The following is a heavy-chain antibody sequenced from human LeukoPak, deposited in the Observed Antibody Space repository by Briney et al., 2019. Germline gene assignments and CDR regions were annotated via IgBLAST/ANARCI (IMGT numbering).Heavy chain of an antibody. CDR1: GFTFGDYV. D-gene: IGHD3-3*01. Sequence: GGSLRLSCTASGFTFGDYVVSWFRQAPGKGPEWVGFIRSKAYGGTTEYAASVKGRFTISRDDSKSIAYLQMNSLKTEDTGVYYCTRGSDTVFGVSRDGFDYWGQGTLVTVSS. V-gene: IGHV3-49*03. J-gene: IGHJ4*02. CDR2: IRSKAYGGTT. CDR3: TRGSDTVFGVSRDGFDY.